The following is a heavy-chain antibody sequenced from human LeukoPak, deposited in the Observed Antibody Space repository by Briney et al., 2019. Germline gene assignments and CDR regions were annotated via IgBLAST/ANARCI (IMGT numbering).Heavy chain of an antibody. CDR3: ARWGNYYDSSGPGDY. D-gene: IGHD3-22*01. J-gene: IGHJ4*02. CDR2: ISSSSTI. Sequence: PGGSLRLSCAASGFTFSSYSMNWVRQAPGKGLEWVSYISSSSTIYYADSVKGRFTISRDNSKNTLYLQMNSLRAEDTAVYYCARWGNYYDSSGPGDYWGQGTLVTVSS. V-gene: IGHV3-48*01. CDR1: GFTFSSYS.